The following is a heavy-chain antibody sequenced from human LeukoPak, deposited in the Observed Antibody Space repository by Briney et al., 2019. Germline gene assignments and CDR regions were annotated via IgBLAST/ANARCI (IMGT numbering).Heavy chain of an antibody. Sequence: GGSLRLSCAASGFTFDDYAMHWVRQAPGKGLEWVSLISGDGGSTYYADSVKGRFTISRDNSKNSLYLQMNSLRTEDTASYYCAKDFMTTVTTGDYWGQGTLVTVSS. V-gene: IGHV3-43*02. D-gene: IGHD4-17*01. J-gene: IGHJ4*02. CDR3: AKDFMTTVTTGDY. CDR2: ISGDGGST. CDR1: GFTFDDYA.